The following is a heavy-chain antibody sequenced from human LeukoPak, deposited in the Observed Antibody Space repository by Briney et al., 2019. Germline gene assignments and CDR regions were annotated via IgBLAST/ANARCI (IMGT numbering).Heavy chain of an antibody. CDR1: GGSISSGSYY. D-gene: IGHD6-13*01. Sequence: SETLSLTCTVSGGSISSGSYYWRWIRQPAGKGLDWIGRIYTSGSTNYNPTPKSRVTISVDTSKNPFSLKLSSVTAADTAVYYCAAYSSSWYDYWGQGTLVTVSS. CDR2: IYTSGST. V-gene: IGHV4-61*02. J-gene: IGHJ4*02. CDR3: AAYSSSWYDY.